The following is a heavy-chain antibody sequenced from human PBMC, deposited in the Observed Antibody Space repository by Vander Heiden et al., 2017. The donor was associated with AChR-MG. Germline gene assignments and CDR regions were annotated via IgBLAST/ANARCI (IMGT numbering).Heavy chain of an antibody. CDR1: GHTITSYA. CDR2: INAGNGNT. Sequence: QVQLLPVGAEGKKPGPPVKGSCKASGHTITSYAMHWVRQAPGQGLEWMGWINAGNGNTKYSQKFQGGVTITRETSASTTYMELSSLRSEDTAVYYCARVGGVVVPAAIPAFDIWGQGTMVTVSS. J-gene: IGHJ3*02. V-gene: IGHV1-3*01. CDR3: ARVGGVVVPAAIPAFDI. D-gene: IGHD2-2*01.